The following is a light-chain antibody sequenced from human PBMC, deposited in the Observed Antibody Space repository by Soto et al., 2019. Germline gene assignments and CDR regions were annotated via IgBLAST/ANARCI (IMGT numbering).Light chain of an antibody. J-gene: IGLJ1*01. V-gene: IGLV3-21*02. CDR2: DDS. CDR1: NIGSKS. Sequence: SYELTQPPSVSVAPGQTARITCGGNNIGSKSVHWYQQKPGQAPVVVVYDDSDRPSGIPERFSASNSGNSAALTISRVEAGDEADYYCQVWDPSSDHPAYVFGTGTRSPS. CDR3: QVWDPSSDHPAYV.